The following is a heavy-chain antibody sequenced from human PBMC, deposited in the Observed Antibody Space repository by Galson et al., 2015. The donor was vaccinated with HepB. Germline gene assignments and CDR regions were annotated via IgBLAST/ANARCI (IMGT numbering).Heavy chain of an antibody. CDR2: INAGNGNT. CDR1: GYTFTSYA. J-gene: IGHJ3*02. V-gene: IGHV1-3*01. Sequence: SVKVSCKASGYTFTSYAMHWVRQAPGQRLEWMGWINAGNGNTKYSQKFQGRVTITRDTSASTAYMELSSLRSEDTAVYYCARDRSGWYGADAFDIWGQGTMVTVSS. CDR3: ARDRSGWYGADAFDI. D-gene: IGHD6-19*01.